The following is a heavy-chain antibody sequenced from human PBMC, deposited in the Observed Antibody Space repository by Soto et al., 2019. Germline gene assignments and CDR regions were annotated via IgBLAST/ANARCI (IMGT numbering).Heavy chain of an antibody. J-gene: IGHJ2*01. Sequence: QVQVVQSGAEVKKPGSSVKVSCKASGGTFSNYAINWVRQAPGQGLEWMGGIIPIFGTPNYDQKFQDRVTSTADESTTTAYMELSNLKSEDTAVYYCARGIPSPGQDWYFDLWGRGTLVTVSS. V-gene: IGHV1-69*01. CDR2: IIPIFGTP. CDR3: ARGIPSPGQDWYFDL. D-gene: IGHD6-13*01. CDR1: GGTFSNYA.